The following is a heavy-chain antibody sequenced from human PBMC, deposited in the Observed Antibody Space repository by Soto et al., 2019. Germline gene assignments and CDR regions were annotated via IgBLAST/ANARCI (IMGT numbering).Heavy chain of an antibody. V-gene: IGHV3-30*18. J-gene: IGHJ4*02. CDR1: GFTFSSYG. Sequence: QVQLVESGGGVVQPGRSLRLSCAASGFTFSSYGMHWVRQAPGKGLEWVAVISYDGSNKYYADSVKGRFTISRDNSKNTLYLQMNSLRAEDTAVYYCAKGLGRAGAGCIDYWGQGTLVTVSS. CDR3: AKGLGRAGAGCIDY. CDR2: ISYDGSNK. D-gene: IGHD6-19*01.